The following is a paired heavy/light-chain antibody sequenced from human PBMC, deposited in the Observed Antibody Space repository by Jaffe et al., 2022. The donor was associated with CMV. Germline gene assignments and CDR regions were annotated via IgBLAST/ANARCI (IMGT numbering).Heavy chain of an antibody. Sequence: QVQLQESGPGLVKSSETLSLTCSVSGGSISSYYWSWIRQPPGKGLEWIGYVFYTGTTNYNPSLKSRVAISVDTSKSQFSLKLSSVTAADTAVYYCARDRVLFSFDMWGQGTMVTVSS. CDR3: ARDRVLFSFDM. V-gene: IGHV4-59*01. CDR2: VFYTGTT. D-gene: IGHD2-15*01. J-gene: IGHJ3*02. CDR1: GGSISSYY.
Light chain of an antibody. J-gene: IGLJ3*02. V-gene: IGLV1-51*01. CDR3: GTWDSSLSAGV. Sequence: QSVLTQPPSVSAAPGQKVIISCSGSNSDIGNNYVSWYQQLPGTAPKLLIYDNNERPSGIPDRFSGSKSGTSATLGITGLQTGDEADYYCGTWDSSLSAGVFGGGTKLTVL. CDR1: NSDIGNNY. CDR2: DNN.